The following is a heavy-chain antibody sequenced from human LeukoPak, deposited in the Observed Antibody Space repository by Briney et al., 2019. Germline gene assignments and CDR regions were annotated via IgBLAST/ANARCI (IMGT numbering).Heavy chain of an antibody. V-gene: IGHV1-69*13. J-gene: IGHJ5*02. CDR3: ARVGGGSSTWYGWFDP. D-gene: IGHD6-13*01. CDR1: GGTFNNYP. CDR2: IIPIFGTT. Sequence: SVKVSCKASGGTFNNYPISWVRQAPGQGLEWMGGIIPIFGTTNYAPKFQGRVTFTADESTSTVYMELSSLRSEDTAVYYCARVGGGSSTWYGWFDPWGQGTLVTVSS.